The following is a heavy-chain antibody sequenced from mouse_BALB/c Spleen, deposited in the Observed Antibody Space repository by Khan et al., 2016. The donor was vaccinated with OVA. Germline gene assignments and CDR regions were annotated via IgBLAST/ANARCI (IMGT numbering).Heavy chain of an antibody. CDR1: GYSITSDYA. CDR2: ISYSGST. V-gene: IGHV3-2*02. Sequence: EVQLQESGPGLVKPSQSLSLTCTVTGYSITSDYAWKWIRQFPGNKLEWMAYISYSGSTSSNPSLNSRISITRDTSKNQFFLQLNSVTTEDTATYYCARRYYYGQWYFDVWGAGTTVTVSS. D-gene: IGHD1-1*01. J-gene: IGHJ1*01. CDR3: ARRYYYGQWYFDV.